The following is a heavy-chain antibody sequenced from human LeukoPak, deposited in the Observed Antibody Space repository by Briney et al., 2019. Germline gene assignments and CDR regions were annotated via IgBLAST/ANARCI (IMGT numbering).Heavy chain of an antibody. J-gene: IGHJ4*02. D-gene: IGHD1-26*01. CDR2: ISWNSGSI. CDR3: ARVVDSATGGATHFDY. Sequence: GGSLRLSCAASGFTFDDYAMHWVRQAPGKGLEWVSGISWNSGSIGYADSVKGRFTISRDNAKNSLYLQMNSLRSEDTAVYYCARVVDSATGGATHFDYWGQGTLVTVSS. CDR1: GFTFDDYA. V-gene: IGHV3-9*01.